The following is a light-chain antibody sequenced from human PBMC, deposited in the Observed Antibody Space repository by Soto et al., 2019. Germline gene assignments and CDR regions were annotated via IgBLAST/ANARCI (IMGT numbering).Light chain of an antibody. V-gene: IGKV3-20*01. CDR2: GTS. CDR1: QSVGTLY. Sequence: IVLTQSPGTLSLSPGDRATLSCRASQSVGTLYLAWYQQKPGQAPRLLISGTSTRATGIPDRFSGSATGTEFTRTIRRLEPEDVAGYYCQQYGTSPRTFGQGNRV. J-gene: IGKJ1*01. CDR3: QQYGTSPRT.